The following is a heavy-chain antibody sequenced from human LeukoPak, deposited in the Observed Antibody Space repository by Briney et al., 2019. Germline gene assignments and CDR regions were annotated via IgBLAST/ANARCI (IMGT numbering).Heavy chain of an antibody. V-gene: IGHV4-30-2*01. CDR1: GDSNSSYS. Sequence: SETLSLTCNVSGDSNSSYSWSWIRQPPGKGLEWIGYIYHSGSTYYNPSLKSRVTISVDRSKNQFSLKLSSVTAADTAVYYCARSWLVRGVINWFDPWGQGTLVTVSS. J-gene: IGHJ5*02. D-gene: IGHD3-10*01. CDR3: ARSWLVRGVINWFDP. CDR2: IYHSGST.